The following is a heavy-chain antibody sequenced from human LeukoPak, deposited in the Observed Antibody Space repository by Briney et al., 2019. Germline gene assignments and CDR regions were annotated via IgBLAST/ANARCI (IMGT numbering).Heavy chain of an antibody. V-gene: IGHV3-7*01. Sequence: GGSLRLSCAASGFTFRSYWMSWVRQAPGKGLEWLGHINQEASRTDHADSVKGRFTISRDNARNLLYLHMSSLRAEDTAVNYCAKYLSRALDSWAQGTRVSVSS. J-gene: IGHJ5*01. CDR2: INQEASRT. CDR1: GFTFRSYW. CDR3: AKYLSRALDS. D-gene: IGHD2/OR15-2a*01.